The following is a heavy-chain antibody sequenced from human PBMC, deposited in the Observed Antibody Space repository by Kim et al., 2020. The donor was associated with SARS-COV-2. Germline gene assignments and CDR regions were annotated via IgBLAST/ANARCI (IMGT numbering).Heavy chain of an antibody. CDR1: GYSFTSYW. CDR3: ARVLRKGITMIVVNAFDI. CDR2: IYPGDSDT. V-gene: IGHV5-51*01. D-gene: IGHD3-22*01. Sequence: GESLKISCKGSGYSFTSYWIGWVRQMPGKGLEWMGIIYPGDSDTRYSPSFQGQVTISADKSISTAYLQWSSLKASDTAMYYCARVLRKGITMIVVNAFDIWGQGTMVTVSS. J-gene: IGHJ3*02.